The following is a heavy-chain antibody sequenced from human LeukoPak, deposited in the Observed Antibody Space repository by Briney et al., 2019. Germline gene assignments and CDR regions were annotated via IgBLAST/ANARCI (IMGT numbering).Heavy chain of an antibody. Sequence: GASVKVSCKVAGYSITELSTHWVRQAPGKGLEGMGGIIPIFGTANYAQKFQGRVTITTDESTSTAYMELSSLKSEDTAVYYCASCGLTYYYYMDVWGKGTTVTVSS. J-gene: IGHJ6*03. D-gene: IGHD3/OR15-3a*01. CDR1: GYSITELS. V-gene: IGHV1-69*05. CDR2: IIPIFGTA. CDR3: ASCGLTYYYYMDV.